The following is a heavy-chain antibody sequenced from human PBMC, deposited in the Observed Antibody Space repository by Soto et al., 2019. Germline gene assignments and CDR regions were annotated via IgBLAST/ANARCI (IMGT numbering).Heavy chain of an antibody. CDR3: ARGWGRIFDY. Sequence: QVQLQQWGAGLLKPSETLSLTCAVYGGSFSGYFWSWIRQPPGKGLEWIGEINHSGSTNYNPSLKTRVTISVDPSKNHFSLKLSSVTSTDTAVYYCARGWGRIFDYWGQGPLVIVSS. V-gene: IGHV4-34*01. CDR2: INHSGST. CDR1: GGSFSGYF. D-gene: IGHD7-27*01. J-gene: IGHJ4*02.